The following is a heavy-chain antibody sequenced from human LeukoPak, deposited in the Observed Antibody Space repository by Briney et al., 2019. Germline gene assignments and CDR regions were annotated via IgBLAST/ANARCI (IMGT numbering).Heavy chain of an antibody. V-gene: IGHV3-49*04. CDR3: TTDFDFWSGYYNSFLVDY. J-gene: IGHJ4*02. D-gene: IGHD3-3*01. CDR2: IRSKIYGGTP. CDR1: GFTFGDYA. Sequence: PGGSLRLSCTASGFTFGDYAMTWVRQAPGKGLEWVGFIRSKIYGGTPEYAASVKGRFTISRDDSKGIAYLQMDSLKTEDTAVYYCTTDFDFWSGYYNSFLVDYWGQGTLVTVSS.